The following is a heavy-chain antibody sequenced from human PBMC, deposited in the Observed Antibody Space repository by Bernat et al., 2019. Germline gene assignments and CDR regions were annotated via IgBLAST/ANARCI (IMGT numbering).Heavy chain of an antibody. Sequence: QVQLVESGGGVVQPGRSLRLSCAASGFTFSSYGMHWVRQAPGKGLEWVAVISYDGSNKYYADSVKGRFTISRDNSKNTLYLQMNSLRAEDTAVYYRAKDLFFVAVAGIADPWGQGTLVTVSS. CDR2: ISYDGSNK. J-gene: IGHJ5*02. CDR3: AKDLFFVAVAGIADP. D-gene: IGHD6-19*01. CDR1: GFTFSSYG. V-gene: IGHV3-30*18.